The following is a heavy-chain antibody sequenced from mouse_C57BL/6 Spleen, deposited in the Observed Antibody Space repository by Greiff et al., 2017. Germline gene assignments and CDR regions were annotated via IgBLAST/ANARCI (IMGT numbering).Heavy chain of an antibody. CDR3: ARGGMGLRRSFDY. CDR2: INPNNGGT. D-gene: IGHD2-2*01. Sequence: EVMLVESGPELVKPGASVKIPCKASGYTFTDYNMDWVKQSHGKSLEWIGDINPNNGGTIYNQKFKGKATLTVDKSSSTAYMELRSLTSEDTAVYYCARGGMGLRRSFDYWGQGTTLTVSS. CDR1: GYTFTDYN. V-gene: IGHV1-18*01. J-gene: IGHJ2*01.